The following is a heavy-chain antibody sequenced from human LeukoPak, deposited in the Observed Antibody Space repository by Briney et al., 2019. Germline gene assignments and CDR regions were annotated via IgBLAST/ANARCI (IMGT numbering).Heavy chain of an antibody. V-gene: IGHV3-74*01. D-gene: IGHD6-19*01. J-gene: IGHJ4*02. Sequence: GGSLRLSCAASGFTFSSYWIHWVRQAPGKGLVWVSHVNSDGSSATYADSVKGRLTISRDNAKNTVYLQMNSLRAEDTAVYYCARGGVGCFDYWGQGALVTVSS. CDR2: VNSDGSSA. CDR3: ARGGVGCFDY. CDR1: GFTFSSYW.